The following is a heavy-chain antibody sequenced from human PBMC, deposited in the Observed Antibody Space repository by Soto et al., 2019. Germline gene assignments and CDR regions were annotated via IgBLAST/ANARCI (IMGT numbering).Heavy chain of an antibody. CDR2: IYHSGST. J-gene: IGHJ3*02. Sequence: SETLSLTCAVSGGSISSGGYSWSWIRQPPGKGLEWIGYIYHSGSTYYNPSLKSRVTISVDRSKNQFSLKLSSVTAADTAVYYCARWHYDYVWGSSRPAFDIWGQGTMVTVSS. D-gene: IGHD3-16*01. CDR3: ARWHYDYVWGSSRPAFDI. CDR1: GGSISSGGYS. V-gene: IGHV4-30-2*01.